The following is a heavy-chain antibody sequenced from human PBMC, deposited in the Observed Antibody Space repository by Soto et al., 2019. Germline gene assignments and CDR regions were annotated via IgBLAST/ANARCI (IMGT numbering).Heavy chain of an antibody. V-gene: IGHV1-69*13. CDR1: GGTFSSYA. D-gene: IGHD3-22*01. Sequence: ASVKVSCKASGGTFSSYAISWVRQAPGQGLEWMGGIIPIFGTANYAQKFQGRVTITADESTSTAYMELSSLRSEDTAVYYSARESQGYYDSSGYYYPFDYWGQGTLVTVSS. CDR2: IIPIFGTA. CDR3: ARESQGYYDSSGYYYPFDY. J-gene: IGHJ4*02.